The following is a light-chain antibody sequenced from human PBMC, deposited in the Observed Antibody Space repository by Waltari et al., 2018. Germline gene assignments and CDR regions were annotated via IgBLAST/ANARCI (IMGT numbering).Light chain of an antibody. CDR3: LQDYIYPRT. V-gene: IGKV1-6*01. Sequence: AIQMTQSPSSLPASVGDRVTIPCRASQDIRSDLGWYQQKPGKAPKLLIYAASTLQSGVPSRFSGSGSGTDFTLTISSLQPEDFATYYCLQDYIYPRTFGQGTKLEIE. J-gene: IGKJ2*01. CDR2: AAS. CDR1: QDIRSD.